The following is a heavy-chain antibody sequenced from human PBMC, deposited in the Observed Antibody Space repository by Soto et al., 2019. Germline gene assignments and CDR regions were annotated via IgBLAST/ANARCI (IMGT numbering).Heavy chain of an antibody. J-gene: IGHJ4*02. CDR2: IYYSGST. V-gene: IGHV4-31*03. Sequence: QVQLQESGPGLVKPSQTLSLTCTVSGGSISSGGYYWSWIRQHPGKGLEWIGYIYYSGSTYYNPSLKSRVTISVDTSKNQFSLKLSSATAADTAVYYCARDQEGVNYHDYWGQGTLVTVSS. CDR1: GGSISSGGYY. CDR3: ARDQEGVNYHDY. D-gene: IGHD6-13*01.